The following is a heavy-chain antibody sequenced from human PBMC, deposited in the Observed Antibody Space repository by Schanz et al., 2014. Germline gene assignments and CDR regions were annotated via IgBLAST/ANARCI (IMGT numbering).Heavy chain of an antibody. D-gene: IGHD3-9*01. CDR3: ARVRYNILTDYYTEYYFDS. J-gene: IGHJ4*02. V-gene: IGHV3-21*06. CDR1: GFTFSSYT. CDR2: ISRSSGRI. Sequence: EVQLVESGGGLVKPGDSLRLSCAASGFTFSSYTMNWVRQAPGRGLEWVSSISRSSGRIYYSDSVKGRFTISRDNAKNLVYLQMNSLRAEDTAVYYCARVRYNILTDYYTEYYFDSWGQGTLVAVSS.